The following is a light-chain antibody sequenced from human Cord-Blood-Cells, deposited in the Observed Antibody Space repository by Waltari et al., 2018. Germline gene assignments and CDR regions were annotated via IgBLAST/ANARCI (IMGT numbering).Light chain of an antibody. CDR2: EVS. CDR1: RSDVGGYNY. Sequence: QSALTQPASVSGSPGQSITISCPGTRSDVGGYNYVSWYQQHPGKAPKLMIYEVSNRPSGVSNRFSGSKSGNTASLTISGLQAEDEADYYCSSYTSSSTLDVVFGGGTKLTVL. CDR3: SSYTSSSTLDVV. V-gene: IGLV2-14*01. J-gene: IGLJ2*01.